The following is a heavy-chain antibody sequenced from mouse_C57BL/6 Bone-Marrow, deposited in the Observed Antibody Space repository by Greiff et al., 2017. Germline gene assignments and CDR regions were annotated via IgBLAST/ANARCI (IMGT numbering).Heavy chain of an antibody. J-gene: IGHJ4*01. Sequence: VQLQQPGTELVKPGASGYTFTSYWMHWVKQRPGQGLEWIGNINPSNGGTNYNEKFKSKAKLTVDKSSSPAYMQLSSLTSEDSSVYYCAIDYYGPLSWGQGTSVTVSS. CDR3: AIDYYGPLS. CDR2: INPSNGGT. V-gene: IGHV1-53*01. CDR1: GYTFTSYW. D-gene: IGHD1-1*01.